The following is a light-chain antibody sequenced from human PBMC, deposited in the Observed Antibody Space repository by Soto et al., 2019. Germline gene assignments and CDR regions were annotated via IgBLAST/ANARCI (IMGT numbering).Light chain of an antibody. CDR1: QSVSSN. Sequence: EMVMTQSPATLSVSPGERATLSCRASQSVSSNLAWYQQKPGQAPRLLIYGASTRATGIPARFSGSGSGTDFTLTISSLEPEDFAVYYCQQRSNWPQITFGQGTRLEIK. J-gene: IGKJ5*01. V-gene: IGKV3-11*01. CDR2: GAS. CDR3: QQRSNWPQIT.